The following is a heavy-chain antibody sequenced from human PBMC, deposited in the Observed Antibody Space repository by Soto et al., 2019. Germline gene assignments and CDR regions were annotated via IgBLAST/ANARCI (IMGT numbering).Heavy chain of an antibody. CDR2: IIPILGTA. CDR1: GGIFSSYA. D-gene: IGHD3-16*01. V-gene: IGHV1-69*13. J-gene: IGHJ6*02. Sequence: AASVKVSCKASGGIFSSYAITWLRQAPGQGLEWMGGIIPILGTANYAQKFQGRVTITADESTSTAYMELSSLRSEDTAVYYCARVPGGDIWGDFYYDMDVWGQGTTVTVSS. CDR3: ARVPGGDIWGDFYYDMDV.